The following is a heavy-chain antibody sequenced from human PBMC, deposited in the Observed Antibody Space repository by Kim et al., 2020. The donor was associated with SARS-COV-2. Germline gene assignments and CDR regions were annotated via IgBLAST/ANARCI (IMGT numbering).Heavy chain of an antibody. CDR3: ARSQYYFGSGIDY. V-gene: IGHV4-34*01. D-gene: IGHD3-10*01. Sequence: NYNPSLKSRVTISVDTSKNQFSLKLSSVTAADWAVYYCARSQYYFGSGIDYWGQGTLVTVSS. J-gene: IGHJ4*02.